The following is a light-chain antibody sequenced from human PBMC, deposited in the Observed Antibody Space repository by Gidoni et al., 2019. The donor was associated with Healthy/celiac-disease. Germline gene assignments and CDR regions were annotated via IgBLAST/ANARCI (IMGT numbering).Light chain of an antibody. CDR3: CSYAGSYTPV. CDR1: SSDVGGYNY. CDR2: DVS. J-gene: IGLJ3*02. Sequence: QSALTQPRSVSGSPGQSVTISCTGTSSDVGGYNYVSWYQQHPGKAPQLMIYDVSKRPSGVPDRFSCSKSGNTASLTISGLQAEDEADYYCCSYAGSYTPVFGGGTKLTVL. V-gene: IGLV2-11*01.